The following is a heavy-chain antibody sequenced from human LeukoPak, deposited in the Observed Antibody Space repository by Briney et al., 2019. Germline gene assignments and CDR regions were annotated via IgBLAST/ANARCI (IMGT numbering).Heavy chain of an antibody. CDR3: ARGAATGPTLGLDY. D-gene: IGHD6-13*01. CDR2: ISGGGGST. V-gene: IGHV3-23*01. J-gene: IGHJ4*02. Sequence: PGGSLRLSCAASGFTFTSYSMNWVRQAPGKGLEWVSTISGGGGSTYYADSVKGRFTISRDISKNTVYLQMNSLRVEDTAVYFCARGAATGPTLGLDYWGQGTLVTVSS. CDR1: GFTFTSYS.